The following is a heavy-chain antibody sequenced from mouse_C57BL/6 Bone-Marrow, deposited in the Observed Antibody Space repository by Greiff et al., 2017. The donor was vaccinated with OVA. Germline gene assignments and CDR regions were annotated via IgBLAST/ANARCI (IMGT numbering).Heavy chain of an antibody. D-gene: IGHD1-1*01. J-gene: IGHJ1*03. CDR1: GYTFTSYD. CDR2: IYPSDGST. V-gene: IGHV1-85*01. CDR3: AREFITAVVRYFDV. Sequence: VKVVESGPELVKPGASVKLSCKASGYTFTSYDINWVKQRPGKGLEWIGWIYPSDGSTKYNEKFKGKATLTVDTSSSTAYMGLHSLTSEVSAVYLCAREFITAVVRYFDVWGTGTTVTVSA.